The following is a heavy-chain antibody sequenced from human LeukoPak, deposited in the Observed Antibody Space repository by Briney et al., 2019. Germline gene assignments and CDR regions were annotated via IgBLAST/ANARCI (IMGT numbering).Heavy chain of an antibody. Sequence: GGSLRLSCAASGFTFSSYAMHWVRQAPGKGLEYVSAISSNGGSTYYANSVKGRFTISRDNSKNTLYLQMGSLRAEDMAVYYCARGRGTVVTYFDYWGQGTLVTVSS. V-gene: IGHV3-64*01. CDR2: ISSNGGST. CDR3: ARGRGTVVTYFDY. J-gene: IGHJ4*02. CDR1: GFTFSSYA. D-gene: IGHD4-23*01.